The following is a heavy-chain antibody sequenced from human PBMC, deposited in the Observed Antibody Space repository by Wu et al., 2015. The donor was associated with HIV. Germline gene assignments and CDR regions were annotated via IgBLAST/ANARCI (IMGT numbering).Heavy chain of an antibody. D-gene: IGHD3-9*01. CDR3: AREWPDILTGLGWFDP. V-gene: IGHV1-69*12. CDR1: GGIFNYYA. CDR2: IIPFLGST. Sequence: QGQLVQSGPEVKKPGSSVKVSCKSSGGIFNYYAFSWVRQAPGQGLEWMGGIIPFLGSTDFAQKFQGRVTISADESTTTVQMEFNSLTSEDTAVYYCAREWPDILTGLGWFDPGAREPWSPSPQ. J-gene: IGHJ5*02.